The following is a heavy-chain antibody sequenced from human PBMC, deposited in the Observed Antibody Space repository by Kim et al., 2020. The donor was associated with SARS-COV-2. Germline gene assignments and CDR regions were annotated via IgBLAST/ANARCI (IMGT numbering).Heavy chain of an antibody. J-gene: IGHJ4*02. Sequence: ASVKVSCKASGYTFTSYYMHWVRQAPGQGLEWMGIINPSGGSTSYAQKFQGRVTMTRDTSTSTVYMELSSLRSEDTAVYYCARDLFEGLYYDSSGYYNYWGQGTLVTVSS. CDR3: ARDLFEGLYYDSSGYYNY. CDR2: INPSGGST. D-gene: IGHD3-22*01. V-gene: IGHV1-46*01. CDR1: GYTFTSYY.